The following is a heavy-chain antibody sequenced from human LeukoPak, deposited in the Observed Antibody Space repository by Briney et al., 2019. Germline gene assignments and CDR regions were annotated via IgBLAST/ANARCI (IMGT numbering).Heavy chain of an antibody. V-gene: IGHV3-30-3*01. J-gene: IGHJ4*02. CDR3: ARDDLYYGSGSYYKMGFDY. D-gene: IGHD3-10*01. CDR2: KSYDGSNK. CDR1: GFTFSSYA. Sequence: PGGSLRLSCAASGFTFSSYAMHWVRQAPGKGLECLVVKSYDGSNKYYADSVKGRFTISRDNSKNTLYMQMNSLRAEDTAVYYCARDDLYYGSGSYYKMGFDYWGQGTLVTVSS.